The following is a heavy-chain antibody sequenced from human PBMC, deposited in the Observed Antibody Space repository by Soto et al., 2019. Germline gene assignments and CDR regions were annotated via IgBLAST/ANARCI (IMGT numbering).Heavy chain of an antibody. V-gene: IGHV1-3*01. CDR2: INAGNGNT. D-gene: IGHD3-22*01. Sequence: ASVKVSCKASGYTFTSYGISWVRQAPGQGLEWMGWINAGNGNTKYSQKFQGRVTFTRDTSASTVYMEVSSLRSEDTAVYYCARAAYYYESSGYYPGDYWGQGTLVTVSS. CDR3: ARAAYYYESSGYYPGDY. CDR1: GYTFTSYG. J-gene: IGHJ4*02.